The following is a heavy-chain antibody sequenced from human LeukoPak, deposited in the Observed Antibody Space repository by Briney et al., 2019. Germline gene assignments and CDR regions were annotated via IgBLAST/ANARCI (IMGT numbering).Heavy chain of an antibody. V-gene: IGHV3-74*01. D-gene: IGHD3-3*01. CDR1: GFTFSNYW. Sequence: GGSLRLSCAASGFTFSNYWMHWVRQAPGKGLVWVSRINSDGSNTNYADSVEGRFTISRDNAKNTLYLQMDSLRAEDTAVYYCATNYDFWSENYWGQGTLVTVSS. CDR3: ATNYDFWSENY. CDR2: INSDGSNT. J-gene: IGHJ4*02.